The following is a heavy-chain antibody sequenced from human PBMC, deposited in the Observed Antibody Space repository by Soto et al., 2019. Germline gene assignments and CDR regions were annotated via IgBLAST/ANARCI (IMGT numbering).Heavy chain of an antibody. D-gene: IGHD3-16*01. CDR1: GYTFTGYY. V-gene: IGHV1-2*02. J-gene: IGHJ5*02. Sequence: GASVKVSCKASGYTFTGYYVHWVRQAPGQGLEWMGWINPNSGGTNYAQKFQGRVTMTRDTSISTAYMELSRLRSDDTAVYYCARDPLETGEILGWFDPWGQGTLVTVSS. CDR3: ARDPLETGEILGWFDP. CDR2: INPNSGGT.